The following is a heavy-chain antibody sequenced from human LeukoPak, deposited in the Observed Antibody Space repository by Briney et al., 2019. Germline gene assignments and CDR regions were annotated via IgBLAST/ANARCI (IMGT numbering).Heavy chain of an antibody. CDR2: MNPNSGNT. J-gene: IGHJ5*02. V-gene: IGHV1-8*01. CDR1: GYTFTSYD. CDR3: ARVPPIAARKRAIWFDP. Sequence: ASVKVSCKASGYTFTSYDINWVRQATGQGLEWMGRMNPNSGNTGYAQKFQGRVTMTRNTSISTAYMELSSLRSEDTAVYYCARVPPIAARKRAIWFDPWGQGTLVTVSS. D-gene: IGHD6-6*01.